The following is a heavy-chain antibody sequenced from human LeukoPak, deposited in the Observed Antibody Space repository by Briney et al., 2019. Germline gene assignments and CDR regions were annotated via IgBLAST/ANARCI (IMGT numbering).Heavy chain of an antibody. D-gene: IGHD3-9*01. Sequence: TGGSLRLSCAASGFIFSSYAMHWVRQAPGKGLEWVALISYDGSNKYYADSVKGRFTISRDNSKNTLYLQMNSLRAEDTAVYYCARDHLTGITLPGYWGQGTLVTVSS. CDR2: ISYDGSNK. J-gene: IGHJ4*02. V-gene: IGHV3-30-3*01. CDR1: GFIFSSYA. CDR3: ARDHLTGITLPGY.